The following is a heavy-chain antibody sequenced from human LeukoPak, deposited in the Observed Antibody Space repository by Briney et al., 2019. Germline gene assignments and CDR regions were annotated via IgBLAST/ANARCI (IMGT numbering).Heavy chain of an antibody. CDR1: GGSISSYY. J-gene: IGHJ4*02. CDR3: AREVPSGSFDY. D-gene: IGHD1-26*01. Sequence: SETLSLTCTVSGGSISSYYWSWIRPPPGKGLEWIGYIYYSGSTNYNPSLKSRVTISVDTSKNQFSLKLSSVTAADTAVYYCAREVPSGSFDYWGQGTLVTVSS. V-gene: IGHV4-59*01. CDR2: IYYSGST.